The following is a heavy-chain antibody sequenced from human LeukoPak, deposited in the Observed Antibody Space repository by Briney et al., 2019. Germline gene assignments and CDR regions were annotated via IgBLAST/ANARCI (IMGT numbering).Heavy chain of an antibody. CDR3: ARDRYSSGWDLIDY. V-gene: IGHV4-4*07. J-gene: IGHJ4*02. Sequence: PSETLSLTCTVSGGSISSYYWSWIRQPAGKGLEWIGRIYTSGSTNYNPSPKSRVTMSVDTSKNQFSLKLSSVTAADTAVYYCARDRYSSGWDLIDYWGQGTLVTVSS. D-gene: IGHD6-19*01. CDR1: GGSISSYY. CDR2: IYTSGST.